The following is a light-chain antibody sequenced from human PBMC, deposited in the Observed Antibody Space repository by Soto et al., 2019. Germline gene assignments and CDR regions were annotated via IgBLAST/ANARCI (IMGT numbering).Light chain of an antibody. CDR1: SSDIGGYYY. CDR2: DVD. V-gene: IGLV2-14*03. Sequence: QSALTQPASVSGSPGQSITISCTGTSSDIGGYYYVSWYQQHPGKAPELMIYDVDKRPSGVSDRFSGSKSGNTASLTISGLHSEYEAYYYFSSFTTTNTRVFGGGTKVTVL. CDR3: SSFTTTNTRV. J-gene: IGLJ2*01.